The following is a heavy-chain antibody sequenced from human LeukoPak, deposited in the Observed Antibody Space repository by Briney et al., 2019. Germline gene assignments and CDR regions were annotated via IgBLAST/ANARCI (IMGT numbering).Heavy chain of an antibody. CDR1: GFTFSTYS. V-gene: IGHV3-48*01. Sequence: GGSLRLSCAASGFTFSTYSMNWVRQAPGKGLEWVSYISSSSATIYYADSVKGRFTISRDNAKNSLYLQMNSLRAEDTAVYYCARGYTYSWDHYSDNWGQGTLVTVSS. CDR3: ARGYTYSWDHYSDN. D-gene: IGHD5-18*01. J-gene: IGHJ4*02. CDR2: ISSSSATI.